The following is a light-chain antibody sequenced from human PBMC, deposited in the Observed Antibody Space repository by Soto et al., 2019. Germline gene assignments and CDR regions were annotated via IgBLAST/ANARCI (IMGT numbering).Light chain of an antibody. V-gene: IGLV2-14*03. Sequence: QSALTQPASVSGSPVQSITISCTGTSSDVGGYNYVSWYQHHPGKAPKLIIYDVTNRPSGVSNPFSGSKSGNTASLTISGLQPEDEADYYCSSYTTSNTRQIVFGTGTKLTVL. CDR1: SSDVGGYNY. CDR2: DVT. J-gene: IGLJ1*01. CDR3: SSYTTSNTRQIV.